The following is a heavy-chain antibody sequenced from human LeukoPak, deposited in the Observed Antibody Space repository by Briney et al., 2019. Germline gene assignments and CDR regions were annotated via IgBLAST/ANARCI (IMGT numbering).Heavy chain of an antibody. CDR3: ANFQYSSSWYEYFQH. CDR1: GGSISSGDYY. Sequence: SETLSLTCTVSGGSISSGDYYWSWIRQPPGKGLEWIGYIYYSGSTYYNPSLKSRVTISVDTSKNQFSLKLSSVTAADTAVYYCANFQYSSSWYEYFQHWGQGTLVTVSS. V-gene: IGHV4-30-4*01. J-gene: IGHJ1*01. D-gene: IGHD6-13*01. CDR2: IYYSGST.